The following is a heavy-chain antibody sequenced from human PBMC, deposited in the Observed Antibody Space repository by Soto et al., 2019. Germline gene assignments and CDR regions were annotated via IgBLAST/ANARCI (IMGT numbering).Heavy chain of an antibody. CDR2: IYYIGST. Sequence: QVQLQESGPGLVKPSETLSLTCTVSGGSVSSGSDYWSWIRQPPGKGLEWIGFIYYIGSTNYNPSLTRQVTIALDTYKNQFSLKQSSVTAADTAVHYCTRGDRSRGNAEIHYWGHGTLVTVSS. J-gene: IGHJ4*01. CDR1: GGSVSSGSDY. V-gene: IGHV4-61*01. D-gene: IGHD2-21*02. CDR3: TRGDRSRGNAEIHY.